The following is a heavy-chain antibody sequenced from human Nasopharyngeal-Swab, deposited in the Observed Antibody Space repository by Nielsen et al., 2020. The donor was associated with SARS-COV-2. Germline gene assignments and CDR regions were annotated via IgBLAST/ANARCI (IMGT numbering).Heavy chain of an antibody. CDR2: VNHSGST. Sequence: SETLSLTCAVYGGSFSGYYWSWIRQPPGKGLEWIGEVNHSGSTYYNPSLKSRVTISVDTSKNQFSLKLSSVTAADTAVYYCARGKNYVWGTYRYNGWFDPWSQGTLVTVSS. V-gene: IGHV4-34*01. CDR3: ARGKNYVWGTYRYNGWFDP. D-gene: IGHD3-16*02. CDR1: GGSFSGYY. J-gene: IGHJ5*02.